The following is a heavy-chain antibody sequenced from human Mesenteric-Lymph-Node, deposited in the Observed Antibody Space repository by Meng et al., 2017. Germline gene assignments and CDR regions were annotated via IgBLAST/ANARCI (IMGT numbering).Heavy chain of an antibody. D-gene: IGHD2/OR15-2a*01. CDR1: GFTFSTSW. Sequence: EVQLVGAGGGLFQPWGSLRLSCAASGFTFSTSWMHWVRQAPGKGLVWVSRINIDGSYTYYADSVKGRFTISRDNAKNTLYLQMNSLRAEDTAIYYCALSNWLDPWGQGTLVTVSS. CDR3: ALSNWLDP. J-gene: IGHJ5*02. CDR2: INIDGSYT. V-gene: IGHV3-74*01.